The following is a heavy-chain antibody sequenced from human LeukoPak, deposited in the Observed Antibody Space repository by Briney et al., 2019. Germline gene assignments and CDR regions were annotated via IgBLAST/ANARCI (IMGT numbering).Heavy chain of an antibody. CDR1: GFTFSNAW. V-gene: IGHV3-15*01. CDR2: IKSKTDGGTT. Sequence: GGSLRLSCAASGFTFSNAWMSWVRQAPGKGLEWVGRIKSKTDGGTTDYAAPVKGRFTISRDDSKNTLYLQMNSLKTEDTAVYYCTTDALYAGSAFDIWGQGTMVTVSS. J-gene: IGHJ3*02. CDR3: TTDALYAGSAFDI. D-gene: IGHD5/OR15-5a*01.